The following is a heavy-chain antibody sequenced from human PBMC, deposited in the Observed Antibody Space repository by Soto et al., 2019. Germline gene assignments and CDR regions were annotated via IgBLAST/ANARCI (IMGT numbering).Heavy chain of an antibody. CDR3: ARALTGTFDY. CDR1: GFTLSSYW. V-gene: IGHV3-74*01. Sequence: PGGSLRLSCAASGFTLSSYWMHWVRQAPGEGLVWVSRINSDGSTTDYADSVKGRFTISRDNAKNTLFLQMDSLRVEDTAVYYCARALTGTFDYWGRGALVTV. D-gene: IGHD2-8*02. J-gene: IGHJ4*01. CDR2: INSDGSTT.